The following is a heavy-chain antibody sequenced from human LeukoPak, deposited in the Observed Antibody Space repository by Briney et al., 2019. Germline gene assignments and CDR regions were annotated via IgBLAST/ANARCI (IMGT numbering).Heavy chain of an antibody. Sequence: ASVKVSCKASGYTFTSYDMHWVRQAPGQGLEWMGIINPSGDSTSYAQKFQGRVTMTRDTSPSTVYMELSSLRSEDTAVYYCVRGASSIAALNPFWYFDLWGRGTLVTVSS. CDR3: VRGASSIAALNPFWYFDL. V-gene: IGHV1-46*01. CDR2: INPSGDST. D-gene: IGHD6-6*01. CDR1: GYTFTSYD. J-gene: IGHJ2*01.